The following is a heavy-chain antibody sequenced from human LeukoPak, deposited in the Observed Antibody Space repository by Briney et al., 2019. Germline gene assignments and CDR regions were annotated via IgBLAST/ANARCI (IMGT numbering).Heavy chain of an antibody. J-gene: IGHJ4*02. CDR1: GFTFSSYW. CDR3: ASTGYSSGWYDFDY. V-gene: IGHV3-7*01. D-gene: IGHD6-19*01. CDR2: IKQDGSEK. Sequence: GGSLRLSCAASGFTFSSYWMSWVRQAPGKGLEWVANIKQDGSEKYYVDSVKGRFTISRDNAKHSLYLQMNSLRAEDTAVYYCASTGYSSGWYDFDYWGQGTLVTVSS.